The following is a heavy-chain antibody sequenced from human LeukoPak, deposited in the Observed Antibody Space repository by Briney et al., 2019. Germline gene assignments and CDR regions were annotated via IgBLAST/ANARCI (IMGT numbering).Heavy chain of an antibody. D-gene: IGHD2-15*01. V-gene: IGHV4-59*08. CDR3: ASGDMIWGAFDI. CDR1: GGSISSYY. CDR2: IYYSGST. Sequence: PSETLSLTCSVSGGSISSYYWSWIRQPPGKGLEWIGYIYYSGSTNYNPSLKSRVTISVDTSKNQFSLKLSSVTAADTAVYYCASGDMIWGAFDIWGQGTMVTVSS. J-gene: IGHJ3*02.